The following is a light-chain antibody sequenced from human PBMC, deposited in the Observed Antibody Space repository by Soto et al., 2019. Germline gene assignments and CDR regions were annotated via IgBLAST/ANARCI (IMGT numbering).Light chain of an antibody. CDR2: EVI. Sequence: QSALTQPPSASGSPGQSVTISCTGTNSDVGGYDSVSWYQQHPGKAPKLIIFEVIKRPSGVPDRFSGSKSGNTASLTVSGLQAEDEADYYCASYGGSNILFGGGTKVTVL. V-gene: IGLV2-8*01. J-gene: IGLJ3*02. CDR1: NSDVGGYDS. CDR3: ASYGGSNIL.